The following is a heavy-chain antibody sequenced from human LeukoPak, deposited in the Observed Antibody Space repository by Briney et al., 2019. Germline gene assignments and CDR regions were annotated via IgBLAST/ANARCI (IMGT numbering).Heavy chain of an antibody. J-gene: IGHJ5*02. CDR1: GGSITGYY. Sequence: SSETLSLTCTVSGGSITGYYWSWIRQPPGKGLEWIGYISDSGSTNYNPSLKSRVTISVDTSKSQFSLKLSSVTAADTAVYYRARIRNVVGSASNWFGPWGQETLVTVSS. CDR2: ISDSGST. CDR3: ARIRNVVGSASNWFGP. D-gene: IGHD1-1*01. V-gene: IGHV4-59*01.